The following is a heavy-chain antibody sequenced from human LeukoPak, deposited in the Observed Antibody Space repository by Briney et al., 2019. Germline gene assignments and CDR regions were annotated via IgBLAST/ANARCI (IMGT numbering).Heavy chain of an antibody. J-gene: IGHJ4*02. CDR2: IYGGGAT. Sequence: PGGSLRLSCAVSGFTVSNDYMSWVRQAPGKGLEWVSVIYGGGATYYADSVRGRFTISRDNFENTLFLQMDNLRAEDTAVYYCAKDPDYYDSSSFDYWGQGTLVTVSS. CDR3: AKDPDYYDSSSFDY. CDR1: GFTVSNDY. V-gene: IGHV3-53*01. D-gene: IGHD3-22*01.